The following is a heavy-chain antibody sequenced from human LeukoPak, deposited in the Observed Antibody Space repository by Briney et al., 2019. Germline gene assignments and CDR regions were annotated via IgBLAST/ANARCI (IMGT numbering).Heavy chain of an antibody. D-gene: IGHD4-17*01. Sequence: GGSLRLSCAVSGFTVGSYAMSWVRQAPGKGLEWVSGVSNTGLTTYYIDSVKGRFTISRDSSKNTLYLQLDSLRAEDTAVYYCAKLLNDYGDYYFDYWGQGTLVTVSS. V-gene: IGHV3-23*01. CDR2: VSNTGLTT. CDR1: GFTVGSYA. CDR3: AKLLNDYGDYYFDY. J-gene: IGHJ4*02.